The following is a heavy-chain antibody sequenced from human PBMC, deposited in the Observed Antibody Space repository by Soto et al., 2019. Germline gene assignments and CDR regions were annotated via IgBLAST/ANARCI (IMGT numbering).Heavy chain of an antibody. D-gene: IGHD1-1*01. Sequence: PGGSLRLSCATSSFTFSSYSMHWFRQTPDKGLGWVAVTSSDDGIQFYADSVKGRFTISRDNSRNTLYLQMNSLRVEDTAVYYCAREVVTTQWYFDNWGQGILVTVS. J-gene: IGHJ4*02. CDR3: AREVVTTQWYFDN. CDR2: TSSDDGIQ. V-gene: IGHV3-30-3*01. CDR1: SFTFSSYS.